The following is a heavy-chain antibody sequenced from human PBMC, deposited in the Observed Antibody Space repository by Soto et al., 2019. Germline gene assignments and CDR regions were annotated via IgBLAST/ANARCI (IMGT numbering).Heavy chain of an antibody. CDR3: ARGGISHWAYFYYMDV. D-gene: IGHD2-21*01. CDR1: GGSISSSSYY. V-gene: IGHV4-39*01. J-gene: IGHJ6*03. CDR2: IYYSGST. Sequence: PSETLSLTCTVSGGSISSSSYYWGWIRQPPGKGLEWIGSIYYSGSTYYNPFLKSRVTMSVDTSKNQFSLTLNSVTAADTATYYCARGGISHWAYFYYMDVWDRGTTVTVSS.